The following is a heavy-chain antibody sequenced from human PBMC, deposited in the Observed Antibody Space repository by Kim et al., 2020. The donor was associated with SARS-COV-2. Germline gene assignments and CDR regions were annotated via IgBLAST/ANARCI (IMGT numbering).Heavy chain of an antibody. J-gene: IGHJ4*02. CDR3: TSDNPTDY. D-gene: IGHD1-20*01. Sequence: GRTTDYAAPVKGRFNISRDDSKNTLYLQMNSLKTEDTAVYYCTSDNPTDYWGQGTLVTVSS. V-gene: IGHV3-15*01. CDR2: GRTT.